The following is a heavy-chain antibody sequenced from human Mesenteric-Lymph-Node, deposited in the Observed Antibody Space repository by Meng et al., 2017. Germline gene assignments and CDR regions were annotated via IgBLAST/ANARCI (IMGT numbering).Heavy chain of an antibody. CDR1: GDSIISYY. Sequence: SETLSLTCSVSGDSIISYYWSWIRQPAGKGLEWIGRIYGRGTTNYNPSFRSRATMSVDTSKNQIFLTLTSVTAADTAVYFCARTAIGFDPWGQGIRVT. V-gene: IGHV4-4*07. CDR3: ARTAIGFDP. CDR2: IYGRGTT. J-gene: IGHJ5*02.